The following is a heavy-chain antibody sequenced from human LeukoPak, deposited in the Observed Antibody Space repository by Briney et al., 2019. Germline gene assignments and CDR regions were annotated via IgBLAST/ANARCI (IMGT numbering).Heavy chain of an antibody. Sequence: PSETLSLTCTVSGGSISSYYWSWIRQPAGKGLEWIGRIYTSGSTNYNPSLKSRVTMSVDTSKNQFSLKLSSVTAADTAVYYCARGLRGYSGYVNWFDPWGQGTLVTVSS. V-gene: IGHV4-4*07. CDR1: GGSISSYY. D-gene: IGHD5-12*01. J-gene: IGHJ5*02. CDR3: ARGLRGYSGYVNWFDP. CDR2: IYTSGST.